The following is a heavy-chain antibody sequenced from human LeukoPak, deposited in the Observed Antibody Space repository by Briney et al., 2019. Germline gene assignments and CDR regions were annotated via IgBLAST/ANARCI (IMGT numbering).Heavy chain of an antibody. V-gene: IGHV4-39*01. CDR2: IYYSGST. CDR3: ARPGYSSGFTYAFDI. D-gene: IGHD6-19*01. CDR1: GGSISSSSYY. Sequence: SETLSLTCTVSGGSISSSSYYWGWIRQPPGKGLEWIGSIYYSGSTYYNPSLKSRVTISVDTSKNQFSLKLSSVTAADTAVYYCARPGYSSGFTYAFDIWSQGTMVTVSS. J-gene: IGHJ3*02.